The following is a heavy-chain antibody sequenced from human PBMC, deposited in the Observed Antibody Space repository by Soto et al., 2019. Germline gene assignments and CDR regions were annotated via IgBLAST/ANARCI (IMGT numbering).Heavy chain of an antibody. J-gene: IGHJ3*02. D-gene: IGHD3-3*01. CDR2: ISYSGNT. Sequence: QVQLQESGPGLVKPSQTLSLTCTVSGGSFSGGGYYWSWIRQHPGKGLEWLGYISYSGNTKYKPSLQSRITISVDTSENQFSLRLTSLTAADTAIYFCARTSIFGVGLNAFDIWGQGKRVTGSS. CDR1: GGSFSGGGYY. CDR3: ARTSIFGVGLNAFDI. V-gene: IGHV4-31*03.